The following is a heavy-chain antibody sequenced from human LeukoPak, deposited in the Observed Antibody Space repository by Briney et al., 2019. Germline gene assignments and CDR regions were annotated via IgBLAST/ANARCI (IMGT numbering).Heavy chain of an antibody. D-gene: IGHD2-2*01. CDR3: ASRLYCSNTRCRNFPFAY. J-gene: IGHJ4*02. CDR1: GGTFSSYA. CDR2: IIPIFGTA. V-gene: IGHV1-69*13. Sequence: SVKVSCKASGGTFSSYAINWVRQAPGQGLEWMGGIIPIFGTANYAQKFQDGVTITADESTSTAYMELSSLRSEDTAIYYCASRLYCSNTRCRNFPFAYWGQGTLVTVSS.